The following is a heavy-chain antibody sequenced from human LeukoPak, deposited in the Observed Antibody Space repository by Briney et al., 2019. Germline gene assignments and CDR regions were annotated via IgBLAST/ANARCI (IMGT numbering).Heavy chain of an antibody. CDR1: GFTFSSYS. CDR3: ARIGVATETDYYYYYYMDV. V-gene: IGHV3-21*01. CDR2: ISSSSSYI. J-gene: IGHJ6*03. D-gene: IGHD5-12*01. Sequence: PGGSLRLSCAASGFTFSSYSMNWVRQAPGKGLEWVSSISSSSSYIYYADSVKGRFTISRDNAKNSLYLQMNSLRAEDTAVYYCARIGVATETDYYYYYYMDVWGKGTTVTVSS.